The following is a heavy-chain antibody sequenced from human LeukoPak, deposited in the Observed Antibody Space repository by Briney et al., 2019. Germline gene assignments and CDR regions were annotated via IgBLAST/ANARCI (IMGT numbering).Heavy chain of an antibody. V-gene: IGHV3-23*01. CDR3: AKFSVVPAAIVRYYFDY. D-gene: IGHD2-2*01. Sequence: GGSLRLSCAASGFTFSRYPMSWVRAAPGTGLEWVSAISGSGGSTYYADSVKGRFTISRDNSKNTLYLQMNSLRADDTAVYYCAKFSVVPAAIVRYYFDYWGQGTLVTVSS. CDR2: ISGSGGST. J-gene: IGHJ4*02. CDR1: GFTFSRYP.